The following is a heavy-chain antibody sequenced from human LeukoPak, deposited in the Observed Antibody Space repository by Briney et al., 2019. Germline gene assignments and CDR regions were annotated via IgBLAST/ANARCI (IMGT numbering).Heavy chain of an antibody. CDR2: IRYDGSNK. Sequence: GGSLRLSCGASGFTFSSYSMHWVRQAPGTGLEWVAFIRYDGSNKYYADSVKGRFTISRDNSKNTRYLQMNSLRAEDTAVYYCVEGGAARFDYWGQGTLVAVSS. V-gene: IGHV3-30*02. CDR1: GFTFSSYS. J-gene: IGHJ4*02. CDR3: VEGGAARFDY. D-gene: IGHD5-18*01.